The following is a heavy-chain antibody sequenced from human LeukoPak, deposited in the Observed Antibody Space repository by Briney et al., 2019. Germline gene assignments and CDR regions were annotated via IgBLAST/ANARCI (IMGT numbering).Heavy chain of an antibody. D-gene: IGHD4-17*01. V-gene: IGHV4-59*08. CDR2: IYYSGST. CDR3: ATVLDGDASFDY. J-gene: IGHJ4*02. CDR1: GGSISSYY. Sequence: SETLSLTCTVSGGSISSYYWSWIRQPPGKGLEWIGYIYYSGSTNYNPSLKSRVTISVDTSKNQFSLKLSSVTAADTAVYYCATVLDGDASFDYWGQGTLVTVSS.